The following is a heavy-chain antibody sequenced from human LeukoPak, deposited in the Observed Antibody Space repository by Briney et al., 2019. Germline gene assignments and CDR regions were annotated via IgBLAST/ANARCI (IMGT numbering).Heavy chain of an antibody. V-gene: IGHV3-69-1*01. Sequence: GGSLRLSCAASGFTFSAYDMNWVRQAPGKGLEWVSYISSSGTIHYADSVQGRFTISRDNAEKSLYLQMNSLRAEDTAVYYCAGGVGWHFALWGRGTLLTVSS. J-gene: IGHJ2*01. D-gene: IGHD3-10*01. CDR3: AGGVGWHFAL. CDR2: ISSSGTI. CDR1: GFTFSAYD.